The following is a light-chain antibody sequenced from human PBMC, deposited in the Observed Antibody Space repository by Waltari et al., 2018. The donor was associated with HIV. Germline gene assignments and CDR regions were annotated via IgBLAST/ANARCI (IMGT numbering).Light chain of an antibody. CDR2: ECR. CDR3: CSYADTVL. CDR1: RTDVGTYNL. J-gene: IGLJ2*01. V-gene: IGLV2-23*01. Sequence: QSALTQPASVSGSPGQSITISCTATRTDVGTYNLVSWYQQHPGNDPKVIIYECRKRPTVVSNRVSCSKSGNTASLTISGLQAEDEADYYCCSYADTVLFGGGTKLTVL.